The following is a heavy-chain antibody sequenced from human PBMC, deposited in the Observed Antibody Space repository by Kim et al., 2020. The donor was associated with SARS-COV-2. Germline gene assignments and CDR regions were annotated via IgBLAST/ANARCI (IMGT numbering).Heavy chain of an antibody. J-gene: IGHJ4*02. D-gene: IGHD3-22*01. CDR2: IWYDGSNK. Sequence: GGSLRLSCAASGFTFSNYGMHRVRQAPGKGLEWVAVIWYDGSNKYYADSVKGRFTISRYNSKNTLYLQMNSLRAEDTALYYCAKEGAYYDSSGLEDLDYWGQGTLVTVSS. CDR1: GFTFSNYG. CDR3: AKEGAYYDSSGLEDLDY. V-gene: IGHV3-33*06.